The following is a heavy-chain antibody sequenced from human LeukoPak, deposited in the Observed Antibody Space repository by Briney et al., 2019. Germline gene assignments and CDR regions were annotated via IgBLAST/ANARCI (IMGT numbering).Heavy chain of an antibody. J-gene: IGHJ4*02. CDR3: ARGILNGDYGY. CDR1: GGSISSYY. V-gene: IGHV4-59*01. D-gene: IGHD4-17*01. CDR2: IYYSGST. Sequence: PSETLSLTCTVSGGSISSYYWSWIRQPPGKGLEWIGYIYYSGSTNYNPSLKSRVTISVDTSKNQFSLKLSSVTAADTAVYYCARGILNGDYGYWGQGTLVTVSS.